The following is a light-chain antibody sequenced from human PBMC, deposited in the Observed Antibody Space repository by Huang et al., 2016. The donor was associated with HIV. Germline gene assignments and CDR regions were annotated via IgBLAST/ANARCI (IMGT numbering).Light chain of an antibody. CDR2: AAS. V-gene: IGKV1-39*01. Sequence: DIQMTQSPSSLSASVGDRVTITCRASQGISSYLNWYQQKPGKAPKLLIYAASTWQSGVPSRFSGSGSGTDFTLTISSLQPADSATYYCQETYSIPYTFGQGTKLEIK. CDR1: QGISSY. J-gene: IGKJ2*01. CDR3: QETYSIPYT.